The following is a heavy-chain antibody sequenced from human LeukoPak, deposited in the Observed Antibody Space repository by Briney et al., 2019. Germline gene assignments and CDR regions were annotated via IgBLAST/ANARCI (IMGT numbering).Heavy chain of an antibody. D-gene: IGHD6-19*01. CDR1: GGSISSGGYS. V-gene: IGHV4-30-2*01. Sequence: PSETLSLTCAVSGGSISSGGYSWSWIRQPPGKGLEWIGYIYHSGSTYYNPSLKSRVTISVDRSKNQFSLKLSSVTAADTAVYYCARGNKWQWLARNHNYYFDYWGQGTLVTVSS. J-gene: IGHJ4*02. CDR2: IYHSGST. CDR3: ARGNKWQWLARNHNYYFDY.